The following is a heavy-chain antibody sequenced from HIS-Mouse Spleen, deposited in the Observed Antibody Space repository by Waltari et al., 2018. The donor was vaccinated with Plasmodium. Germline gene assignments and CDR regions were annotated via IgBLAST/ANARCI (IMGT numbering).Heavy chain of an antibody. CDR2: IYHSGST. J-gene: IGHJ4*02. Sequence: QVQLQESGPGLVKPSETLSLPCTVSGYSISSGSYWGWIRQPPGKGLEWIGSIYHSGSTYYNPSLKSRVTISVDTSKNQFSLKLSSVTAADTAVYYCASYVVATTRHDYWGQGTLVTVSS. V-gene: IGHV4-38-2*02. D-gene: IGHD5-12*01. CDR3: ASYVVATTRHDY. CDR1: GYSISSGSY.